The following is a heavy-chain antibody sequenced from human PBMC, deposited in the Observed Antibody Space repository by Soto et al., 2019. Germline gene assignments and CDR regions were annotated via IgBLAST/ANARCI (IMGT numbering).Heavy chain of an antibody. CDR1: GGSISSGGYS. Sequence: SETLSLTCAVSGGSISSGGYSWSWIRQPPGKGLEWIGYIYHSGSTYYNPSLKSRVTISVDRSKSQFSLKLSSVTAADTAVYYCARAGCSGGSCYSYNSFDPWGQGTLVTVSS. D-gene: IGHD2-15*01. J-gene: IGHJ5*02. CDR2: IYHSGST. V-gene: IGHV4-30-2*01. CDR3: ARAGCSGGSCYSYNSFDP.